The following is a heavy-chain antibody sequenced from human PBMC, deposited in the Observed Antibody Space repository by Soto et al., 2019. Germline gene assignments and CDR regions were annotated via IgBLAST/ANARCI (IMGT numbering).Heavy chain of an antibody. CDR2: IYYSGST. D-gene: IGHD3-16*01. CDR3: ASLGGSHH. V-gene: IGHV4-30-4*01. Sequence: QVQLQESGPGLVKPSQTLSLTCTVSGGSISSGDYYWSWLRQPPGKGLEWIGYIYYSGSTYYNPSLNSRVTITVDTSKNHFSLKLSSVTAADTAVYYCASLGGSHHWGQGTLVTVSS. CDR1: GGSISSGDYY. J-gene: IGHJ5*02.